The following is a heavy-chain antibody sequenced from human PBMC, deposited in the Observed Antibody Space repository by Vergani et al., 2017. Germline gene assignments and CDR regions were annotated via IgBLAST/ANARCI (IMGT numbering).Heavy chain of an antibody. CDR1: GGSISSYY. V-gene: IGHV4-59*01. J-gene: IGHJ6*03. D-gene: IGHD2-2*01. Sequence: QVQLQESGPGLVKPSETLSLTCTVSGGSISSYYWSWIRQPPGKGLEWIGYIYYSGVTNYNPSLKSRVTISVDTSKNQFSLKLNSVTAADTAVYYCARGDMVVVPAARLYYYYYMDVWGKGTTVTVSS. CDR2: IYYSGVT. CDR3: ARGDMVVVPAARLYYYYYMDV.